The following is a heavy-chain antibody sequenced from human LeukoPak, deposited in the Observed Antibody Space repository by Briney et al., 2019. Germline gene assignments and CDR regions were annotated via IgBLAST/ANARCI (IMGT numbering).Heavy chain of an antibody. V-gene: IGHV4-39*07. D-gene: IGHD3-10*01. CDR3: ARDRSGGRWFDP. Sequence: SETLSLTCSVTGGSISSNSYYWGWIRQPPGEGLEWIGSIYYSGTTYYNPSLKSRVTISVDTSKNQFSLNMSSVTAADTAVYYCARDRSGGRWFDPWGQGTLVTVSS. J-gene: IGHJ5*02. CDR1: GGSISSNSYY. CDR2: IYYSGTT.